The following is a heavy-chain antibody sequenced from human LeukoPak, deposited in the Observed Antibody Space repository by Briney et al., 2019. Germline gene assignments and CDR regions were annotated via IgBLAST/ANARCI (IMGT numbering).Heavy chain of an antibody. Sequence: GGSLRLSCAASGFTFSSYVMHWVRQAPGKGLEWVAVISYDGSNKYYADSVKGRFTISRDNSKNTVYLQMNSLRAEDTAVYYCATSPGLGYSSSLTGVDYWGQGTLVTVSS. D-gene: IGHD6-6*01. CDR1: GFTFSSYV. J-gene: IGHJ4*02. V-gene: IGHV3-30*04. CDR3: ATSPGLGYSSSLTGVDY. CDR2: ISYDGSNK.